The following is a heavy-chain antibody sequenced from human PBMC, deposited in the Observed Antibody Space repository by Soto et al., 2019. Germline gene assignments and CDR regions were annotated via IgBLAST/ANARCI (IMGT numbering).Heavy chain of an antibody. CDR3: ARDDYPYYDDSSGYHFDY. J-gene: IGHJ4*02. CDR2: ISDSSSTI. D-gene: IGHD3-22*01. Sequence: GGSLRLSCAASGFTFSTYNMNWVRQAPGKGLEWVSYISDSSSTIHYADSVKGRFTISRDNAKNSLYLQMNSLRAEDTAVYYCARDDYPYYDDSSGYHFDYWGQGA. CDR1: GFTFSTYN. V-gene: IGHV3-48*01.